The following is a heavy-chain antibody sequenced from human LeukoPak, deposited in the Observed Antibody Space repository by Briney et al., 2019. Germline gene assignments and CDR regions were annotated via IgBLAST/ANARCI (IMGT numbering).Heavy chain of an antibody. Sequence: SVKVSCKATSRISWVRQAPGQGLEWMGGIIPIFGTANYAQKFQGRVTITTDESTSTAYMELSSLRSEDTAVYYCARVGGTTGTTVAWGQGTLVTVSS. V-gene: IGHV1-69*05. CDR3: ARVGGTTGTTVA. J-gene: IGHJ4*02. CDR1: TSR. CDR2: IIPIFGTA. D-gene: IGHD1-1*01.